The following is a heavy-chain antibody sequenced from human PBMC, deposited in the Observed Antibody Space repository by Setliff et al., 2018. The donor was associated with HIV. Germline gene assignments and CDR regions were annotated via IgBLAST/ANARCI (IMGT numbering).Heavy chain of an antibody. Sequence: SETLSLTCAVYGGSFSGYYWSWIRQPPGKGLEWIGEINHSGSTNYNPSLKSRVTISVDTSKNQFSLRVNSVTAADTAVHYCARPLVPSGYYYGRHAFDIWGQGTEVTVSS. D-gene: IGHD3-22*01. CDR2: INHSGST. J-gene: IGHJ3*02. V-gene: IGHV4-34*01. CDR3: ARPLVPSGYYYGRHAFDI. CDR1: GGSFSGYY.